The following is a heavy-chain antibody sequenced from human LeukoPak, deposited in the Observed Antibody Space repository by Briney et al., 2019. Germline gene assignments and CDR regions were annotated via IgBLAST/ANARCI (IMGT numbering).Heavy chain of an antibody. CDR3: AKDGGKAVAGFFDY. V-gene: IGHV3-30*04. D-gene: IGHD6-19*01. J-gene: IGHJ4*02. CDR1: GFTFSSYA. CDR2: ISYDGSNK. Sequence: GGSLRLSCAASGFTFSSYAMHWVRQAPGKGLEWVAVISYDGSNKYYADSVKGRFTISRDNPKNTLYLQMNSLRAEDTAVYYCAKDGGKAVAGFFDYWGQGTLVTVSS.